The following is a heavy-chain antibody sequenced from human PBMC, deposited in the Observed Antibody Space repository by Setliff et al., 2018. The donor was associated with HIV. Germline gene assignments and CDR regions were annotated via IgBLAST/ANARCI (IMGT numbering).Heavy chain of an antibody. D-gene: IGHD6-19*01. V-gene: IGHV1-24*01. CDR1: GYTLTELY. CDR2: FDPEDGET. Sequence: ASVKVSCKVSGYTLTELYRHWVRQAPGKGLEWLGCFDPEDGETIYAQKFPGRVTMTEDTSTATAYMERSSLRSEDTAVYYCATAVGVRYSSYAFDIWGQGTMVTVSS. J-gene: IGHJ3*02. CDR3: ATAVGVRYSSYAFDI.